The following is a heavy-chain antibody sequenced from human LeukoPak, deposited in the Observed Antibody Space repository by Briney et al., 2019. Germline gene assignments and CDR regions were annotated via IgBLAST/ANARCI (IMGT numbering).Heavy chain of an antibody. Sequence: GGSLQISCKGSGYHFTSYWIGGARQMPGKGLEGMGIIYPGDSDTRYSPSFQGQVTISADTSISTAYLQWSSLKASDSAMYYGARHEGSVTGYSSCWPDYWGQGTLVTVSS. D-gene: IGHD6-13*01. V-gene: IGHV5-51*01. CDR3: ARHEGSVTGYSSCWPDY. CDR2: IYPGDSDT. CDR1: GYHFTSYW. J-gene: IGHJ4*02.